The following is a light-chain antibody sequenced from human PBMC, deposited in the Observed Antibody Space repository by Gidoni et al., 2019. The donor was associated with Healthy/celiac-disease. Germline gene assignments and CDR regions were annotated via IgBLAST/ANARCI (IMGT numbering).Light chain of an antibody. Sequence: DIVMTQSPDSLAVSLGERATINCKSSQSVLYSSNNKNYLAWYQQKPGQPPKLLIYWASTRESGVPDRFSGSGSGTDFTLTISSLQAEDVAVYYCQQYDSTPPTVXQXTKLEIK. V-gene: IGKV4-1*01. CDR1: QSVLYSSNNKNY. CDR2: WAS. J-gene: IGKJ2*01. CDR3: QQYDSTPPT.